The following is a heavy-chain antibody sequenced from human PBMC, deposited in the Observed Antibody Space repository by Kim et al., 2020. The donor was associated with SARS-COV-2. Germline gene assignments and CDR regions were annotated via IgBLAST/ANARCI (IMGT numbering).Heavy chain of an antibody. CDR2: T. V-gene: IGHV5-10-1*01. Sequence: TNYSPSFQGHVTISADKSISTAYLQWSSLKASDTAMYYCARVPSIVGALTWGQGTMVTVSS. J-gene: IGHJ3*01. CDR3: ARVPSIVGALT. D-gene: IGHD1-26*01.